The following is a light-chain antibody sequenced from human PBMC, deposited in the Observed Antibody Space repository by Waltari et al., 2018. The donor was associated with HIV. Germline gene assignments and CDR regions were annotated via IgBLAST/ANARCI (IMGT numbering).Light chain of an antibody. CDR1: NVESKS. CDR2: DDT. J-gene: IGLJ1*01. Sequence: SYVLTQPASVSVAPGQTANVTCGGDNVESKSVNWYQQRAGKAPILVLYDDTDRTSGSPERFSCSDLGNTATLAISWVEAGDEGDYYCHVWESSSDEYVFGTGTKVTV. CDR3: HVWESSSDEYV. V-gene: IGLV3-21*02.